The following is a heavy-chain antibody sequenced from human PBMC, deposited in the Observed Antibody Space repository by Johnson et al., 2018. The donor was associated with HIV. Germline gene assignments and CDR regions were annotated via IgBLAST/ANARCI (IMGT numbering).Heavy chain of an antibody. CDR3: VKGMDSSSWYAFDI. CDR1: GFTFSSYA. V-gene: IGHV3-33*06. D-gene: IGHD6-13*01. Sequence: QVQLVESGGGLVKPGGSLRLACAASGFTFSSYAMHWVRQAPGKGLEWVAVIWYDGSNKYYADSVKGRFTISRDNSKNTLYLQMNSLRAEDTAIYYCVKGMDSSSWYAFDIWGQGTMVTVSS. J-gene: IGHJ3*02. CDR2: IWYDGSNK.